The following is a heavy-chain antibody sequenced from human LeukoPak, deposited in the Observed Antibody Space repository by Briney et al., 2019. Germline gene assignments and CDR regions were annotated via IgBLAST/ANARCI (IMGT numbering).Heavy chain of an antibody. V-gene: IGHV3-30*18. CDR3: AKDNYDSSSAFDI. CDR2: ISYDGSNK. J-gene: IGHJ3*02. Sequence: GGSLRLSCAASGFTFSSYGMHWVRQAPGKGLEWVAGISYDGSNKYYADSVKGRFTISRDNSKNTLYLQMNSLRAEDTAVYYCAKDNYDSSSAFDIWGQGTMVTVSS. CDR1: GFTFSSYG. D-gene: IGHD3-22*01.